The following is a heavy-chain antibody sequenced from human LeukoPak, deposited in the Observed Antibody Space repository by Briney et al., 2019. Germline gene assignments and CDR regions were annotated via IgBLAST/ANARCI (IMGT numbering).Heavy chain of an antibody. Sequence: PGGSLRLSSVTSGFTFSRFGMTWVRQPPGKGLEWVASFDGNADGTYYADSVKGRCTISRDNSKNTLYLQMNSLRAEDTAIYYCAKGLALPRPHYFDYWGQGILVTVSS. D-gene: IGHD6-13*01. CDR2: FDGNADGT. V-gene: IGHV3-23*01. CDR1: GFTFSRFG. CDR3: AKGLALPRPHYFDY. J-gene: IGHJ4*02.